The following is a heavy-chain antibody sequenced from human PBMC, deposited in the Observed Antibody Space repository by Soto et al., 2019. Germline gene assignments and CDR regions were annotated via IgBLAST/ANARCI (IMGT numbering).Heavy chain of an antibody. J-gene: IGHJ5*02. CDR2: IIPILGIA. V-gene: IGHV1-69*02. Sequence: GASVKVSCKASGGTFSSYTISWVRQAPGQGLEWMGRIIPILGIANYAQKFQGRVTITADKSTSTAYMELSSLRSEDTAVYYCARGPITMVRGVLRATWFDPWGQGTLVTVSS. CDR3: ARGPITMVRGVLRATWFDP. CDR1: GGTFSSYT. D-gene: IGHD3-10*01.